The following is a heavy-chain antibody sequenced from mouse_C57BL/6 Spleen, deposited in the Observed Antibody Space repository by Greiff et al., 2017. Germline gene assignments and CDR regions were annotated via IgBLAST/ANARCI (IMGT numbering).Heavy chain of an antibody. CDR3: ATAYYSNYDAMDY. CDR2: IWSGGST. CDR1: GFSLTSYG. Sequence: VKLMESGPGLVQPSQSLSITCTVSGFSLTSYGVHWVRQPPGKGLEWLGVIWSGGSTAYNAAFISRLSISKDNSKSQVFFKMNSLQTDDTAIYYCATAYYSNYDAMDYWGQGTSVTVSS. V-gene: IGHV2-4*01. D-gene: IGHD2-5*01. J-gene: IGHJ4*01.